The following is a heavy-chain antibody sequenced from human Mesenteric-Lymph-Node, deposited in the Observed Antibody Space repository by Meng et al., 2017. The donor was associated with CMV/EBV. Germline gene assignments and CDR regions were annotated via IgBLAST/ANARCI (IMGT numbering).Heavy chain of an antibody. CDR2: MSAYRGSA. J-gene: IGHJ4*02. D-gene: IGHD3-3*01. CDR1: GYTFTTYG. CDR3: ARGGGYYDFWSGIDY. Sequence: ASVKVSCKASGYTFTTYGISWVRQAPGQGLEWMGWMSAYRGSANYAQNFQGRVTMTTDTSTSTAYMELRSLRSDDTAVYYCARGGGYYDFWSGIDYWGQGTLVTVSS. V-gene: IGHV1-18*01.